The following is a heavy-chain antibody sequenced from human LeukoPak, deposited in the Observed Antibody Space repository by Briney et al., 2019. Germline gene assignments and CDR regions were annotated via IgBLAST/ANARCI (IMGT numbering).Heavy chain of an antibody. D-gene: IGHD2-15*01. CDR3: TRVSRMEADDY. J-gene: IGHJ4*02. CDR2: INPDGSAK. Sequence: PGGSLRLSFATPGFPFSFSWMTWVPQSRGRGLQRVANINPDGSAKYYVDSVKGRFTISRDNAQNSLYLQMNSLRAEDTAVYFCTRVSRMEADDYWGQGTLVTVSS. V-gene: IGHV3-7*01. CDR1: GFPFSFSW.